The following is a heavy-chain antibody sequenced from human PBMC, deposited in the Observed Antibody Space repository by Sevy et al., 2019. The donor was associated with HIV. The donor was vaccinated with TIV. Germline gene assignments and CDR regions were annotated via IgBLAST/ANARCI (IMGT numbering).Heavy chain of an antibody. D-gene: IGHD2-8*01. CDR1: GFTFSKYS. V-gene: IGHV3-23*01. CDR3: AREGCTKPHDY. Sequence: GGYLRLSCAASGFTFSKYSMSWVRQPPGKGLEWVSTLSFGCGEINYADSVKGRFTVSRVNSKSSVYLQMNNLRPEDTAVHYCAREGCTKPHDYWGQGTLVHVSS. J-gene: IGHJ4*02. CDR2: LSFGCGEI.